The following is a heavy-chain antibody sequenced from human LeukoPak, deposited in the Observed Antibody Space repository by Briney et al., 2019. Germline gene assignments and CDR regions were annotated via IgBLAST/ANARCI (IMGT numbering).Heavy chain of an antibody. J-gene: IGHJ4*02. D-gene: IGHD3-22*01. CDR3: ARDHTLHYYDSSVELSYFDY. CDR1: GGSISSYY. CDR2: IYYSGST. Sequence: KPSETLSLTCTVSGGSISSYYWSWIRQPPGKGLEWIGYIYYSGSTNYNPSLKSRVTISVDTSKNQFSLKLSSVTAADTAVYYCARDHTLHYYDSSVELSYFDYWGQGTLVTVSS. V-gene: IGHV4-59*01.